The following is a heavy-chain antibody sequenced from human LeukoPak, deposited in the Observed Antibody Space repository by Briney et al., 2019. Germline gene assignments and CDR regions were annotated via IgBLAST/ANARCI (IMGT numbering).Heavy chain of an antibody. CDR2: IYYSGST. CDR3: ARDSLAGNVDY. D-gene: IGHD1-14*01. CDR1: GGSISSYY. Sequence: SETLSLTCTLSGGSISSYYWSWIRQPPGKGLKWIGYIYYSGSTNYNPSLKSRVTVSVDTSKNQFSLNLSSVTAADTAVYYCARDSLAGNVDYWGQGTLVTVSS. J-gene: IGHJ4*02. V-gene: IGHV4-59*01.